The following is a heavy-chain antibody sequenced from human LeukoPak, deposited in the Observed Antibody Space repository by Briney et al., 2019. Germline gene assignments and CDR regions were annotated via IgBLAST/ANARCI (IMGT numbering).Heavy chain of an antibody. D-gene: IGHD5-18*01. J-gene: IGHJ3*02. V-gene: IGHV3-21*01. Sequence: GGSLRLSCAASGFTFSSYSMNWVRQAPGKGLEWVSSISSSSSYIYYADSVKGRFTISRDNAKNSLYLQMNSLRAEDTAVYYCARSDTPLSAFDIWGQGTMVIVSS. CDR2: ISSSSSYI. CDR3: ARSDTPLSAFDI. CDR1: GFTFSSYS.